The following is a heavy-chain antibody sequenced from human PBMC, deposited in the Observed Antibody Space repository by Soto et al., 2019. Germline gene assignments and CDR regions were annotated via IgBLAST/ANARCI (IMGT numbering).Heavy chain of an antibody. Sequence: DVQLLESGGGLVQPGRSLRVSCTASEFTFSIYPMSWVRQAPGKGLQWVSTIGFTGADTYYADSVKGRFTISRDNSKKTLYLQMNSLRADDTAVDYCASVGVVFTYRHVDNWGQGTLVTVSS. J-gene: IGHJ4*02. CDR2: IGFTGADT. D-gene: IGHD3-22*01. CDR3: ASVGVVFTYRHVDN. V-gene: IGHV3-23*01. CDR1: EFTFSIYP.